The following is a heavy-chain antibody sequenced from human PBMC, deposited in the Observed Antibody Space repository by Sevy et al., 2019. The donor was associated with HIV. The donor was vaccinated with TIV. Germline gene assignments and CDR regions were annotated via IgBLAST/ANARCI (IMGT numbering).Heavy chain of an antibody. CDR3: ARLGSTTVTTSDAFDI. V-gene: IGHV3-30*02. Sequence: GGSLRFSCAASTFDFSSSGMNWVRQAPGKGLEWVTFIRYDGTTKYYRDSVKGRFTISRDNSKNTVYLQMNSLRPEDTATYYCARLGSTTVTTSDAFDIWGQGTTVTVSS. CDR2: IRYDGTTK. CDR1: TFDFSSSG. D-gene: IGHD4-17*01. J-gene: IGHJ3*02.